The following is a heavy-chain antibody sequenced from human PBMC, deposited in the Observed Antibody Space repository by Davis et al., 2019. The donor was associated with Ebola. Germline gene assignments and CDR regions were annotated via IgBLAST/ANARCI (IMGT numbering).Heavy chain of an antibody. V-gene: IGHV4-59*01. D-gene: IGHD3-22*01. Sequence: SETLSLTCTVSGGSISSSYWSWIRQPPGKGLEWIGYIYHSESSNYNPSLKSRVTISVDTSKNHFSLKLSSVTAADTAVYYCARSGLYYDSRGFDPWGQGTLVTVSS. CDR2: IYHSESS. J-gene: IGHJ5*02. CDR3: ARSGLYYDSRGFDP. CDR1: GGSISSSY.